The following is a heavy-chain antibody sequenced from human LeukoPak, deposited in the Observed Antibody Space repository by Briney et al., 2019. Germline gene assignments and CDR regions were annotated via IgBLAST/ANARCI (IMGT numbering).Heavy chain of an antibody. CDR2: IDHSGST. Sequence: SETLSLTCAVSGYSISSGYFWGWIRQPPGKGLQWIGSIDHSGSTYYNPSLKSRVTISVDTSKNQFSLKLSSVTAADTAVYYCARVGPRYNWNEDGFDIWGQGTMVTVSS. CDR3: ARVGPRYNWNEDGFDI. D-gene: IGHD1-1*01. V-gene: IGHV4-38-2*01. CDR1: GYSISSGYF. J-gene: IGHJ3*02.